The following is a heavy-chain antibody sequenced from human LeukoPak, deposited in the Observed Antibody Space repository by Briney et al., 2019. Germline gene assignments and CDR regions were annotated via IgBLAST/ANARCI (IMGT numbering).Heavy chain of an antibody. V-gene: IGHV5-51*01. J-gene: IGHJ3*02. Sequence: GESLKISCKGSGYSLTNYWIGWVRQMPGKGLEWMGIIYPGDSDTRYSPSFQGRVTISADKSISTAYLQWRSLKASDTAMYYCASGAYCGGDCYSGAFDIWGQGTMVTVSS. D-gene: IGHD2-21*02. CDR2: IYPGDSDT. CDR1: GYSLTNYW. CDR3: ASGAYCGGDCYSGAFDI.